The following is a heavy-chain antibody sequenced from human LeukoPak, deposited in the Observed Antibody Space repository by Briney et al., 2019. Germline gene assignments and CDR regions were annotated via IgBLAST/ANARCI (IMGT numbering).Heavy chain of an antibody. CDR2: ISSSSSTI. Sequence: GGSLRLSCAASGFTFSSYSMNWVRQAPGKGLEWVSYISSSSSTIYYADSVKGRFTISRDNAKNSLYLQMNSLRAEDTAVYYCAREGLYGDYAFDYWGQGTLVTVSS. J-gene: IGHJ4*02. V-gene: IGHV3-48*01. D-gene: IGHD4-17*01. CDR3: AREGLYGDYAFDY. CDR1: GFTFSSYS.